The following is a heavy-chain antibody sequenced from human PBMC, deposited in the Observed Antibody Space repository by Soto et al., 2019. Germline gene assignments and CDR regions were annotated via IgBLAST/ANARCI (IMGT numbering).Heavy chain of an antibody. J-gene: IGHJ5*02. D-gene: IGHD6-6*01. CDR2: ISGSGGST. CDR1: GFTFSSYA. CDR3: AKSGSRSSSINWFDP. V-gene: IGHV3-23*01. Sequence: GGSLRLSCAASGFTFSSYAMSWVRPAPGKGLEWFSAISGSGGSTYYADSVKGRFTISRDNSKNTLYLQMNSLRAEDTAVYYCAKSGSRSSSINWFDPWGQGTLVTVSS.